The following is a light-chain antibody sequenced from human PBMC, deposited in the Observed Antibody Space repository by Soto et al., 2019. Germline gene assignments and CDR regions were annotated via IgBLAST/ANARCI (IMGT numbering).Light chain of an antibody. J-gene: IGLJ1*01. CDR1: SSYVGAYNY. CDR3: SSYTSSSTPYV. Sequence: QSVLTQPGSVSGSHGQSITISCSETSSYVGAYNYVSWYQQPTGKAPKLMTYDVSTRPSGVCTRFSGSKSGNIASLTMPRLQAEDEADSYCSSYTSSSTPYVCGTGTKVTVL. CDR2: DVS. V-gene: IGLV2-14*01.